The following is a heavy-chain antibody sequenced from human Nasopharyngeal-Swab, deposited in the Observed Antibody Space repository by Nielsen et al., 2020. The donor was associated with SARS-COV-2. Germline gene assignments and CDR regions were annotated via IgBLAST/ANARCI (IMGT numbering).Heavy chain of an antibody. Sequence: GESLKISCAASGFTFSSYNMNWVRQAPGRGLEWVSYISSSSSTIYYADSVKGRFTISRDNAKNSLCLQMNSLRAEDTAVYYCARGAVAYMSYYYYYGMDVWGQGTTVTVSS. J-gene: IGHJ6*02. CDR3: ARGAVAYMSYYYYYGMDV. V-gene: IGHV3-48*04. D-gene: IGHD6-19*01. CDR2: ISSSSSTI. CDR1: GFTFSSYN.